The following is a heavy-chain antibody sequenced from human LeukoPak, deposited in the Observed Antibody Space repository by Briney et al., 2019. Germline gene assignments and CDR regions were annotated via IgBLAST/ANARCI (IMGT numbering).Heavy chain of an antibody. CDR3: AKDLHSSSWYTGSSFDY. Sequence: PGGSLRLSCAASEFTFSSYAMSWVRQAPGKGLEWVSAISGSGGSTYYADSVKGRFTISRDNSKNTLYLQMNSLRAEDTAVYYCAKDLHSSSWYTGSSFDYWGQGTLVTVSS. CDR2: ISGSGGST. J-gene: IGHJ4*02. D-gene: IGHD6-13*01. CDR1: EFTFSSYA. V-gene: IGHV3-23*01.